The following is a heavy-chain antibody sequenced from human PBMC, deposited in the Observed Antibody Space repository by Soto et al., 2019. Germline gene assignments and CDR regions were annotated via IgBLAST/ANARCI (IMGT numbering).Heavy chain of an antibody. CDR3: ARASDSTWYNWLDP. J-gene: IGHJ5*02. CDR2: IIPTFGTT. D-gene: IGHD4-4*01. Sequence: QVQLVQSGAEVKKPGSSVKVSCKAPGGNFSSNGIRWVRQAPGQGLEFMGGIIPTFGTTNYAHKIRGRVTITADESTGTAYMELSSLRSDDTAVYYCARASDSTWYNWLDPWGQGTLVTVSS. CDR1: GGNFSSNG. V-gene: IGHV1-69*01.